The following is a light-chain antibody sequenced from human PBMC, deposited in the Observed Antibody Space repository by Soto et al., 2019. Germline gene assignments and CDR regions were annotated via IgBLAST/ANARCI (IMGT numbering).Light chain of an antibody. CDR1: QSLLHSDGKTY. V-gene: IGKV2-30*02. Sequence: DVVMTQSPLSLPVTLGQPASISCRSSQSLLHSDGKTYLNWFQQRPGQSPRRLIYRVSNRDSGVPDTCSGGGSGTDFTLQISRVEAEDDGGDYCMQGPRWPPWTFGQGTKVEIK. CDR3: MQGPRWPPWT. CDR2: RVS. J-gene: IGKJ1*01.